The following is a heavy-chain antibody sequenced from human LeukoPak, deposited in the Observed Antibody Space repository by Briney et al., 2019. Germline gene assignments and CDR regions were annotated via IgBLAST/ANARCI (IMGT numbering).Heavy chain of an antibody. CDR1: GYTFTSYG. J-gene: IGHJ4*02. Sequence: ASVKVSCKASGYTFTSYGISWVRQAPGQGLEWMGWISAYNGNTNYAQKLQGRVTMTTDTSTSTAYMELRSLRSDDTAVYYCARDFRDMVRGAHRGYFDYWGQGTLVTVSS. CDR2: ISAYNGNT. CDR3: ARDFRDMVRGAHRGYFDY. D-gene: IGHD3-10*01. V-gene: IGHV1-18*01.